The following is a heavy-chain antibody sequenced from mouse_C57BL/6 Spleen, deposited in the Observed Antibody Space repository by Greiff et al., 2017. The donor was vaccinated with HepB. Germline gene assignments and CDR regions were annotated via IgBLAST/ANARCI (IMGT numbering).Heavy chain of an antibody. J-gene: IGHJ2*01. CDR1: GYTFTDYY. V-gene: IGHV1-26*01. CDR2: INPNNGGT. Sequence: VQLQQSGPELVKPGASVKISCKASGYTFTDYYMNWVKQSHGKSLEWIGDINPNNGGTSYNQKFKGKATLTVDKSSSTAYMELRSLTSEDSAVYYCARGDVGPFDYWGQGTTLTVSS. D-gene: IGHD3-3*01. CDR3: ARGDVGPFDY.